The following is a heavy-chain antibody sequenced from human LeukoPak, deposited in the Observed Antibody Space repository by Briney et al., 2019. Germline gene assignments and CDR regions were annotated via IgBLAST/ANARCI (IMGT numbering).Heavy chain of an antibody. D-gene: IGHD1-26*01. V-gene: IGHV3-21*01. Sequence: GGSLRLSCAASGFTFSSYSMNWVRQAPGKGLEWVSSIGSGSVYIYYADSVKGRFTISRDNAKNSLYLLMSSLRAEDTAVYYCARAISGSYYAFDIWGQGTMVTVSS. CDR1: GFTFSSYS. CDR2: IGSGSVYI. CDR3: ARAISGSYYAFDI. J-gene: IGHJ3*02.